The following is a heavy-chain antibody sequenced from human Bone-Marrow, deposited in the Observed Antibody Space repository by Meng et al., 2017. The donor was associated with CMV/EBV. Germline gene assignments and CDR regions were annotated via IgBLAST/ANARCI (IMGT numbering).Heavy chain of an antibody. J-gene: IGHJ6*02. Sequence: ASVKVSCKASGYNFRTFGISWVRKAPGQGLEWMGWISGYNGNTNYTQKFQGRVTITRNTSISTAYMELSSLRSEDTAVYYCARAYSSSWYGYYYYGMDVWGQGTTVTVSS. CDR2: ISGYNGNT. CDR3: ARAYSSSWYGYYYYGMDV. D-gene: IGHD6-13*01. V-gene: IGHV1-18*01. CDR1: GYNFRTFG.